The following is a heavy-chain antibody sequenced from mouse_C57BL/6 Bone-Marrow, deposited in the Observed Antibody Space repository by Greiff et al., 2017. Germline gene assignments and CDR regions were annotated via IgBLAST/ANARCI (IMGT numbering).Heavy chain of an antibody. CDR2: IYPGGGYT. Sequence: VKLMESGAELVRPGTSVKMSCKASGYTFTNYWIGWAKQRPGHGLEWIGDIYPGGGYTNYNEKFKGKATLTADKSSSTAYMQFSSLTSEDSAIYYWASGSGPAWFAYWGQGTLVTVSA. D-gene: IGHD1-1*01. J-gene: IGHJ3*01. CDR1: GYTFTNYW. V-gene: IGHV1-63*01. CDR3: ASGSGPAWFAY.